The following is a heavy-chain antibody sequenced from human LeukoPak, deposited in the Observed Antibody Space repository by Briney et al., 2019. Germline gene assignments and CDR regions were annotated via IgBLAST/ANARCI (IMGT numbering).Heavy chain of an antibody. D-gene: IGHD3-9*01. CDR2: ISGSGGGT. CDR1: GFTFSSYA. Sequence: PGGSLRLSCAASGFTFSSYAMSWVRQAPGKGLEWVSSISGSGGGTHYADSAKGRFTTSRDNSKNTLYLQMNSLRAEDTAVYYCVPDWLLCEYFHHWGQGTLVTVSS. CDR3: VPDWLLCEYFHH. V-gene: IGHV3-23*01. J-gene: IGHJ1*01.